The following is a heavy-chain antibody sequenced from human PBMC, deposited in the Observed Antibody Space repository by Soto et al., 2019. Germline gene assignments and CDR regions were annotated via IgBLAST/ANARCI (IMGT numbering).Heavy chain of an antibody. CDR2: IYWDDDK. Sequence: SGPTLVNPTQTLTLTCTFSGFSLSTSGVGVGWIRQPPGKALEWLALIYWDDDKRYSPSLKSRLTITKDTSKNQVVLTMTNMDPVDTATYYCAHSPDYGDYWSKAFDIWGQGTMVTVSS. CDR3: AHSPDYGDYWSKAFDI. V-gene: IGHV2-5*02. J-gene: IGHJ3*02. CDR1: GFSLSTSGVG. D-gene: IGHD4-17*01.